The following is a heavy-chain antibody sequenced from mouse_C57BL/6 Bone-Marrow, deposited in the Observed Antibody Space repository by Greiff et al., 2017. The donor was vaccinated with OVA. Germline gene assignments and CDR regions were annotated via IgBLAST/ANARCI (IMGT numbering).Heavy chain of an antibody. CDR3: AKSLLPPYAMDY. CDR1: GFSLTSYG. Sequence: QVQLQQSGPGLVQPSQSLSITCTVSGFSLTSYGVHWVRQSPGKGLEWLGVIWRGGSTDYNAAFMSRLSITKDNSKSQVFFKMSSLQADDTAIYYCAKSLLPPYAMDYWGQGTSVTVSS. CDR2: IWRGGST. D-gene: IGHD1-1*01. J-gene: IGHJ4*01. V-gene: IGHV2-5*01.